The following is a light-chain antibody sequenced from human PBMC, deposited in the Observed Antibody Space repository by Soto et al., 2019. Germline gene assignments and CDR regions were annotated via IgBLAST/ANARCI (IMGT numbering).Light chain of an antibody. CDR2: GVS. J-gene: IGKJ4*01. CDR3: QHRYNWPLT. V-gene: IGKV3-15*01. CDR1: QSVFSN. Sequence: EVVMTQSPATLSLSPGERATLSCRASQSVFSNLAWYQQRPGQAPRLLMYGVSTRATGTPARFSGSGSGTEFTLTIDTLEPEDFAIYYCQHRYNWPLTFGAGTKVEIK.